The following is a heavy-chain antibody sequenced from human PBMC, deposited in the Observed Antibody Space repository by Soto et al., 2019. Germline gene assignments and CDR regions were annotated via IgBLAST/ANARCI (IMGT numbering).Heavy chain of an antibody. CDR3: ATDRPSPLAQIDY. CDR2: IKSKVDDGTR. J-gene: IGHJ4*02. Sequence: PGGSLRLSCTASGFTFSDAWMSWVRQAPGKGLEWVGRIKSKVDDGTRDYAAPVKGRFTISRDDSKNTLYLQMNSLKIEDTGLYYCATDRPSPLAQIDYWGQGTLVTVSS. V-gene: IGHV3-15*01. CDR1: GFTFSDAW.